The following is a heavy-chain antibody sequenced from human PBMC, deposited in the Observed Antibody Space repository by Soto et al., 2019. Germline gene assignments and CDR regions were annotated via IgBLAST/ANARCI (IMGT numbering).Heavy chain of an antibody. J-gene: IGHJ6*02. CDR1: GFTFSSYA. Sequence: QVQLVESGGGVVQPGRSLRLSCAASGFTFSSYAMHWVRQAPGKGLEWVAVISYDGSNKYYADSVKGRFTISRDNSKNTLYLQMNSLRAEDTAVYYCARDIVVLPAAIPRYYGMDVWGQGTTVTVSS. CDR2: ISYDGSNK. D-gene: IGHD2-2*02. CDR3: ARDIVVLPAAIPRYYGMDV. V-gene: IGHV3-30-3*01.